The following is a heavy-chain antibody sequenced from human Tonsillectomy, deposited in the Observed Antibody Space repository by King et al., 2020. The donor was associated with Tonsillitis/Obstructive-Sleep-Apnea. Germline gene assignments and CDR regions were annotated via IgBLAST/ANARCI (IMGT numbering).Heavy chain of an antibody. CDR2: IYYSGST. D-gene: IGHD4-11*01. CDR3: ASSDYRSAWFDP. J-gene: IGHJ5*02. Sequence: QLQESGPGLVKPSETLSLTCTVSGGSISSSSYYWGWIRQPPGKGLEWIGSIYYSGSTYYNPSLKSRVTISVDTSKNQFSLKLSSVTAADTAVYYCASSDYRSAWFDPWGQGTLVTVSS. V-gene: IGHV4-39*01. CDR1: GGSISSSSYY.